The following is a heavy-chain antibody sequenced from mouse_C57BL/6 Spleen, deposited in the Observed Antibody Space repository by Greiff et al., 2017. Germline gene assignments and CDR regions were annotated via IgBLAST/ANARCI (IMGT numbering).Heavy chain of an antibody. Sequence: QVHVKQPGTELVKPGASVKLSCKASGYTFTSYWMHWVKQRPGPGLEWIGNINPSNGGTNYNEKFKSKATLTVDKSSSTAYMQLSSLTSEDSAVYYWARSNYGGYFDDWGQGTTLTVSS. CDR3: ARSNYGGYFDD. CDR2: INPSNGGT. J-gene: IGHJ2*01. D-gene: IGHD1-1*01. CDR1: GYTFTSYW. V-gene: IGHV1-53*01.